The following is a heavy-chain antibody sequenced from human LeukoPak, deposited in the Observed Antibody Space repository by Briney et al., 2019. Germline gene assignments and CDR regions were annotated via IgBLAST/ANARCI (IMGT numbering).Heavy chain of an antibody. CDR2: IYYSGST. CDR3: AREGGDNWNDAIDY. J-gene: IGHJ4*02. V-gene: IGHV4-59*06. Sequence: SETLSLTCTVSGGSISSYYWSWIRQHPGKGLEWIGYIYYSGSTYYNPSLKSRVTISVDTSKNQFSLKLSSVTAADTAVYYCAREGGDNWNDAIDYWGQGTLVTVSS. CDR1: GGSISSYY. D-gene: IGHD1-20*01.